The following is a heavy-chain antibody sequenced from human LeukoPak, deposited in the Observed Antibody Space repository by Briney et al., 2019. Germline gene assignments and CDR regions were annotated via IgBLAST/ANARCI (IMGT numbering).Heavy chain of an antibody. CDR2: IRPSGDNT. CDR3: AKNGDRGAYCTGGTCYPYFYYYMDV. V-gene: IGHV3-23*01. CDR1: GFTFSRHD. D-gene: IGHD2-15*01. J-gene: IGHJ6*03. Sequence: PGGSLRLSCAASGFTFSRHDMTWVRQAPGRGLEWVSSIRPSGDNTYYADSVKGRFTISRDNSKNTLYLQMNSLRAEDTAIYYCAKNGDRGAYCTGGTCYPYFYYYMDVWGKGTTVTI.